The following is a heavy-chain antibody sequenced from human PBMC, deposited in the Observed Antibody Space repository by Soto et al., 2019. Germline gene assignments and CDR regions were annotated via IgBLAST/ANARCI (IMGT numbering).Heavy chain of an antibody. D-gene: IGHD6-13*01. CDR3: ATGSIGASGKTYYFES. J-gene: IGHJ4*01. Sequence: GGSLRLSCATSGFRFSSESMCWGRQAPGQGLEWVSSISSRSSQLYYADSVRGRFTVSRDNANNSLYLQMNGLRVEDTGLYYCATGSIGASGKTYYFESWGEGTLVTVSS. V-gene: IGHV3-21*01. CDR1: GFRFSSES. CDR2: ISSRSSQL.